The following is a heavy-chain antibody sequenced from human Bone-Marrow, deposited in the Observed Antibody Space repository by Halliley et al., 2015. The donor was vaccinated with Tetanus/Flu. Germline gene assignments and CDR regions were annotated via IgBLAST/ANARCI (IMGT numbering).Heavy chain of an antibody. V-gene: IGHV1-18*01. CDR3: ARDSTGHDY. Sequence: GLEWMGWITPYNGDTKYAQKVQGRVTMTTDTSTHTAYMELRSLTSDDTAVYYCARDSTGHDYWGQGTLVTVSS. J-gene: IGHJ4*02. CDR2: ITPYNGDT. D-gene: IGHD1-1*01.